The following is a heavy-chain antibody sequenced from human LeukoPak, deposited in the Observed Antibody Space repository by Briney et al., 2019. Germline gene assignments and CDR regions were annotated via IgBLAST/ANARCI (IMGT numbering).Heavy chain of an antibody. V-gene: IGHV3-74*01. CDR3: ARGGYSGSYYRFD. Sequence: GGSLRLSCVSSGFIFTNYWMHWVRQVPGKGPVWLGRIDKEGSAAFYAESVKGRFTISRDNVKSTVYLQMNSLTAEDTAVYHCARGGYSGSYYRFDWGQGTLVTVSS. CDR1: GFIFTNYW. J-gene: IGHJ4*02. D-gene: IGHD1-26*01. CDR2: IDKEGSAA.